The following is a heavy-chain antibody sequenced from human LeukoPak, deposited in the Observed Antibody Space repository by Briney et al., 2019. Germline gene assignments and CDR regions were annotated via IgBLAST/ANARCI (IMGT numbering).Heavy chain of an antibody. CDR1: GGSFSGYY. CDR3: ARLVLRSSPTPGSVVGFDY. CDR2: INHSGST. D-gene: IGHD6-6*01. Sequence: SETLSLTCAVYGGSFSGYYWSWIRQPPGKGLEWIGEINHSGSTNYNPSLKGRVTISVDTSKNQFSLKLSSVTAADTAVYYCARLVLRSSPTPGSVVGFDYWGQGTLVTVSS. J-gene: IGHJ4*02. V-gene: IGHV4-34*01.